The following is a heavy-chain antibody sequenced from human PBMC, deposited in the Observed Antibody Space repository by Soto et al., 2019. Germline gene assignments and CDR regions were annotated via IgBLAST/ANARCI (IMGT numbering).Heavy chain of an antibody. CDR2: IIPIFGTA. D-gene: IGHD2-15*01. Sequence: SVKVSCKASGGTFSSYAISWVRQAPGQGLEWMGGIIPIFGTANYAQKFQGRVTITRDTSASTAYMELGSLRSEDTAVYYGARDLGGWPDYWGQGTLVIVSS. CDR3: ARDLGGWPDY. J-gene: IGHJ4*02. CDR1: GGTFSSYA. V-gene: IGHV1-69*05.